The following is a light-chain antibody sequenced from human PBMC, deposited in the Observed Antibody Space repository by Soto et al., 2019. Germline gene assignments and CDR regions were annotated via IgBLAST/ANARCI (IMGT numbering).Light chain of an antibody. CDR2: SNT. CDR1: SSNIGTQT. V-gene: IGLV1-44*01. J-gene: IGLJ2*01. Sequence: QSVLTQPPSASGTPGQRVTISCSGRSSNIGTQTVNWYQQLPGTAPKLLIYSNTQRPSGVAARFSGSKSGTSASLAISGLQSEDEAAYYCAAWDVSLNGVLFGGGTKLTVL. CDR3: AAWDVSLNGVL.